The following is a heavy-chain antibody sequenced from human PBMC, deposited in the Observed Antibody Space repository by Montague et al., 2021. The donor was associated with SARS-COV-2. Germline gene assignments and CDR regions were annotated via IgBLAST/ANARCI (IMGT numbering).Heavy chain of an antibody. CDR2: IYWDDTK. V-gene: IGHV2-5*02. CDR1: GFSLTSSGVA. J-gene: IGHJ4*02. D-gene: IGHD3-10*01. CDR3: AHRPPYYSISGAWDVGCFDY. Sequence: PALVKPTQTLTLTCTFSGFSLTSSGVAVGWIRQPPGKALVWLALIYWDDTKHYNPSLKTRLTATQDTSKNQVVLTLTNVDPVDTATYYCAHRPPYYSISGAWDVGCFDYWGQGALVTVSS.